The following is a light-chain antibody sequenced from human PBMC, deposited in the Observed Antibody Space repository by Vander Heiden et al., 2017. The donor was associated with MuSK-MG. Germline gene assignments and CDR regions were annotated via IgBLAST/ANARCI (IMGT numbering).Light chain of an antibody. J-gene: IGKJ1*01. V-gene: IGKV3-15*01. CDR2: AAS. Sequence: EIVLTQSPAALSMAPGETATLSCRASQSLGSKLAWYQQKPGQAPRLLMYAASTRPAGVSARFSGSGSGTEFTLSISSLQSADVAVYYCQQDNNCPQTFGQGTKVEIK. CDR3: QQDNNCPQT. CDR1: QSLGSK.